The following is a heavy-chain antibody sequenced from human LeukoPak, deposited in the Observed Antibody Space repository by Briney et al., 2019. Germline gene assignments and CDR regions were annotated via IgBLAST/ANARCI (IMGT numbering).Heavy chain of an antibody. CDR2: INPDGSEK. V-gene: IGHV3-7*01. J-gene: IGHJ3*02. CDR1: GITFRNYW. Sequence: GGSLRLSCVASGITFRNYWMSWVRQAPGKGLEWVANINPDGSEKNYAHSVKGRFTISRDNAKNSMSLQMNGLTAQDTAVYYCATEPGIGYAFDIWGQGTMVTVSS. D-gene: IGHD3-10*01. CDR3: ATEPGIGYAFDI.